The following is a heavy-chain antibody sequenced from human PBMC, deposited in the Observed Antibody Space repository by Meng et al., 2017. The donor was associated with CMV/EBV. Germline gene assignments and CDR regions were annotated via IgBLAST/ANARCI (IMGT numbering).Heavy chain of an antibody. Sequence: GGSLRLSCAASGFTFSSYAMHWVRQAPGKGLEWVAVISYDGSNKYYADSAKGRFTISRDNSKNTLYLQMNSLRAEDTAVYYCARDLLKGGIAARPAGMGYWGQGTLVTVSS. CDR2: ISYDGSNK. V-gene: IGHV3-30-3*01. CDR3: ARDLLKGGIAARPAGMGY. D-gene: IGHD6-6*01. CDR1: GFTFSSYA. J-gene: IGHJ4*02.